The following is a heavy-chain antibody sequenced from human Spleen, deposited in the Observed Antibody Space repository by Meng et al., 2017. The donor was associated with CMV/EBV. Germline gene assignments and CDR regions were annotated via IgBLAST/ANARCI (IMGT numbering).Heavy chain of an antibody. Sequence: GGSLRLSCAASGVSFSNYWMSWVRQAPGKGLDWVANIRQDGGDKGYAGSVRGRFTISRDNSKNTLYLQMNSLRAEDTAVYYCAKDKRKGGSGWGGHYYYYGMDVWGQGTTVTVSS. D-gene: IGHD6-19*01. J-gene: IGHJ6*02. CDR1: GVSFSNYW. CDR3: AKDKRKGGSGWGGHYYYYGMDV. V-gene: IGHV3-7*01. CDR2: IRQDGGDK.